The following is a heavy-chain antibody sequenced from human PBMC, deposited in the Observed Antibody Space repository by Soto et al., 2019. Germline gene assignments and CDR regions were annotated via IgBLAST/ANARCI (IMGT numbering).Heavy chain of an antibody. CDR1: GGSISSSSYY. CDR3: ARHRGYCSSTSCPIRWFDP. D-gene: IGHD2-2*01. J-gene: IGHJ5*02. CDR2: IYYSGST. Sequence: SETLSLPCTVSGGSISSSSYYWGWIRQPPGKGLEWIGSIYYSGSTYYNPSLKSRVTISVDTSKNQFSLKLSSVTAADTAVYYCARHRGYCSSTSCPIRWFDPWGQGTLVTVSS. V-gene: IGHV4-39*01.